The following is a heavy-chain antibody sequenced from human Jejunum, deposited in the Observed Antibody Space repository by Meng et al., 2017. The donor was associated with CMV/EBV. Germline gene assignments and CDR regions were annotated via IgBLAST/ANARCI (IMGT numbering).Heavy chain of an antibody. CDR1: GFIFSIYA. CDR3: AKDASLPGAGAEFDF. V-gene: IGHV3-23*01. D-gene: IGHD6-13*01. J-gene: IGHJ4*02. Sequence: GFIFSIYAMSWVRQAPGKGLEWVSVISGSGATTHYADSVKGRFTISRDNSKNTLYLQMNSLRPEDTAVYYCAKDASLPGAGAEFDFWGQGTLVTVSS. CDR2: ISGSGATT.